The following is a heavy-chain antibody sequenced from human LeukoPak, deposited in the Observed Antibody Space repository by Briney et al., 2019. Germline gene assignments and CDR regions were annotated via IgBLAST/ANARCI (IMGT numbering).Heavy chain of an antibody. J-gene: IGHJ5*02. Sequence: VASVKVSCKASGYTFTSYAMNWVRQAPGQGLEWMGWINTNTGNPTYAQGFTGRFVFSLDTSVSTAYLRISSLKAEDTAVYYCARDLVVGAIWFDPWGQGTLVTVSS. CDR3: ARDLVVGAIWFDP. CDR1: GYTFTSYA. V-gene: IGHV7-4-1*02. D-gene: IGHD1-26*01. CDR2: INTNTGNP.